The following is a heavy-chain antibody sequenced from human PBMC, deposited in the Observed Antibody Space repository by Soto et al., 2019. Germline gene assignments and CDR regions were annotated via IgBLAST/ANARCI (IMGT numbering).Heavy chain of an antibody. J-gene: IGHJ3*02. Sequence: SLRLSCAASGFIFSSYGMHWVRQSPGKGLEWVAVISYDGSKKYYEDSVKGRFTISRDNFKNTLFLQMNSLRAEDTAVYYCAKGYIAAAGVLDAFDIWGQGTVVTVSS. CDR3: AKGYIAAAGVLDAFDI. CDR1: GFIFSSYG. D-gene: IGHD6-13*01. CDR2: ISYDGSKK. V-gene: IGHV3-30*18.